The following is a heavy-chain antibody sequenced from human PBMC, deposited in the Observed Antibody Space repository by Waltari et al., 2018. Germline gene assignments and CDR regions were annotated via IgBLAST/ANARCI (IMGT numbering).Heavy chain of an antibody. V-gene: IGHV3-66*04. Sequence: EVQLVESGGGLVQPGGSLRLSCAASGFTVSSNYMSWVRQAPGKGLEWVSVIYSGGSTYYADSVKGRFTISRDNSKNSLYLQMNSLRAEDTAVYYCARPYSYDNWFDPWGQGTLVTVSS. CDR1: GFTVSSNY. J-gene: IGHJ5*02. D-gene: IGHD5-18*01. CDR3: ARPYSYDNWFDP. CDR2: IYSGGST.